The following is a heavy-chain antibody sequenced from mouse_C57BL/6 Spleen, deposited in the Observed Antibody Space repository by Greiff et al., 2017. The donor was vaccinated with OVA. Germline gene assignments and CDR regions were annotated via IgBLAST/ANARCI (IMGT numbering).Heavy chain of an antibody. CDR3: AREFTTVVATDWYFDV. CDR2: INYDGSST. Sequence: EVKVVESEGGLVQPGSSMKRACTASGFTVSDYYMAWVRQVPEKGLEWVANINYDGSSTYYLDSLKSRFIISRDNAKNILYLQMSSLKSEDTATYYCAREFTTVVATDWYFDVWGTGTTVTVSS. V-gene: IGHV5-16*01. J-gene: IGHJ1*03. CDR1: GFTVSDYY. D-gene: IGHD1-1*01.